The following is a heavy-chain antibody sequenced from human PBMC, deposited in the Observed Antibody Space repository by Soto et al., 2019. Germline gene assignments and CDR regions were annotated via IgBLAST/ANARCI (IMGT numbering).Heavy chain of an antibody. V-gene: IGHV3-72*01. CDR1: GFTFSDHF. D-gene: IGHD5-18*01. J-gene: IGHJ4*02. CDR2: IRNKANSYTT. CDR3: ASSEYSYGHDY. Sequence: GGSLRLSCAASGFTFSDHFMDWVRQAPGKGLEWVGRIRNKANSYTTEYAASVKDKFTISRDDSKNSLYLQMNSLKAEDTAVYYCASSEYSYGHDYWGQGIQVTVSS.